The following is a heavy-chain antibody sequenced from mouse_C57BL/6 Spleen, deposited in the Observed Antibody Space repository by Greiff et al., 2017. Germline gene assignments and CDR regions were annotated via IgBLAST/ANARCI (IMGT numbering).Heavy chain of an antibody. CDR1: GYTFTTYP. CDR2: FHPYNDDT. Sequence: VQLQQSGAELVKPGASVKMSCKASGYTFTTYPIEWMKQNHGKSLEWIGNFHPYNDDTKYNEKFKGKATLTVEQSSSTVYLELSRLTSDDSAVYYCARGAYYSNPYWYFDVWGTGTTVTVSS. J-gene: IGHJ1*03. V-gene: IGHV1-47*01. CDR3: ARGAYYSNPYWYFDV. D-gene: IGHD2-5*01.